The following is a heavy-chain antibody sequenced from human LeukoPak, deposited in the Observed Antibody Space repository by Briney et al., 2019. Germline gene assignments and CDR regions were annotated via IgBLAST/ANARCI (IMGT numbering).Heavy chain of an antibody. V-gene: IGHV3-7*03. CDR2: IKQDGSEK. CDR3: ARVPGAPYSSSWHKVLSYYYYYGMDV. Sequence: PGGSLRLSCAASGFTFSSYWMSWVRQAPGKGLEWVANIKQDGSEKYYVDSVKGRFTISRDNAKNSLYLQMNSLRAEDTAVYYCARVPGAPYSSSWHKVLSYYYYYGMDVWGQGTTVTVSS. J-gene: IGHJ6*02. CDR1: GFTFSSYW. D-gene: IGHD6-13*01.